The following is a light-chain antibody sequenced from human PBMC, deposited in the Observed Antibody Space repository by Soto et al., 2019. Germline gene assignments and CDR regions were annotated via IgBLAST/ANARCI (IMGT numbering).Light chain of an antibody. CDR1: SSDVGAYNY. Sequence: QSALTQPPSASGSPGQSVTISCTGTSSDVGAYNYVSWYQQHAGKAPKLVIYEVTKRPSGVPDRFSGSKSANTASPTVSGRKAEDEADYYCSSFASSNIWVFGGGTKLTVL. CDR3: SSFASSNIWV. CDR2: EVT. J-gene: IGLJ3*02. V-gene: IGLV2-8*01.